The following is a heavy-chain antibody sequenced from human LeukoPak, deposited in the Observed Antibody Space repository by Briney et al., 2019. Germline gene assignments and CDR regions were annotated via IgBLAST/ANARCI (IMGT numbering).Heavy chain of an antibody. V-gene: IGHV1-2*02. D-gene: IGHD3-3*01. CDR2: INPNSGGT. J-gene: IGHJ4*02. CDR1: GYTFTGYY. Sequence: ASVKVSCKASGYTFTGYYMRWVRQAPGQGLEWMGWINPNSGGTNYAQKFQGRVTMTRDTSISTAYMELSRLRSDDTAVYYCARGSITVFGVVIPSDYWGQGTLVTVSS. CDR3: ARGSITVFGVVIPSDY.